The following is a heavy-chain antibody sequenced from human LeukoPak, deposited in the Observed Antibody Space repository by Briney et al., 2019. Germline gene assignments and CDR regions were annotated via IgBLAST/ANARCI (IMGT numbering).Heavy chain of an antibody. CDR2: ISYSGGST. Sequence: PGGSLRLSCAASGFTFSSYAMSWVRQAPGKGLEWVSGISYSGGSTYSADSVKGRFTISRDDSKNTLSLQMNSLRVEDTAVYYCARDLAWGAFDYWGQGTLVTVSS. V-gene: IGHV3-23*01. CDR3: ARDLAWGAFDY. J-gene: IGHJ4*02. D-gene: IGHD7-27*01. CDR1: GFTFSSYA.